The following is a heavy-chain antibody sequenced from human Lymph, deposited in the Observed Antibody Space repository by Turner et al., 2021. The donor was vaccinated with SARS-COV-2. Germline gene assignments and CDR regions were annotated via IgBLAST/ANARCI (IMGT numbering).Heavy chain of an antibody. CDR3: ARERASISGAVRGMDV. D-gene: IGHD7-27*01. Sequence: QVQLVRSGSEVKKPGSSVTFSCKASVGTFTSYAINWGRQAPGQGLEWMGGIIPIFGVANYEQKFQGRVTITADESTSTAYMELSSLRSEDTAVYYCARERASISGAVRGMDVWGQGTTVTVSS. CDR1: VGTFTSYA. V-gene: IGHV1-69*01. CDR2: IIPIFGVA. J-gene: IGHJ6*02.